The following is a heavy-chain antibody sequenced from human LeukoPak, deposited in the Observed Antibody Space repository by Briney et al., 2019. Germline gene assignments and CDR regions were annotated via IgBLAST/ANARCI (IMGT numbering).Heavy chain of an antibody. J-gene: IGHJ3*02. CDR3: ARREYYYDSSGQRDAFDI. D-gene: IGHD3-22*01. CDR1: GFTFSSYE. CDR2: ISTSGTTI. V-gene: IGHV3-48*03. Sequence: GGSLRLSRAASGFTFSSYEMNWVRQAPGKGLEWVSYISTSGTTINYADSVKGRFTISRDNAKNSLYLQMKSLRAEDTAVYYCARREYYYDSSGQRDAFDIWGQGTMVIVSS.